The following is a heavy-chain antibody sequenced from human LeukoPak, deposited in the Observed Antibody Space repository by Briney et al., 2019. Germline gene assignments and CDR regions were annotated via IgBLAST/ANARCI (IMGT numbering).Heavy chain of an antibody. CDR3: SRVEETATTAAIIRKYSYYYYTDV. J-gene: IGHJ6*03. D-gene: IGHD4-11*01. Sequence: GGSLRLSCAASEFSVGSNYMTWVRQAPGKGLEWVSLIYSGGSTYYADSVKGIFTISRDNSKNTLYLQSNSLRAEDTAVYYCSRVEETATTAAIIRKYSYYYYTDVWGKGDTVTVSS. CDR2: IYSGGST. V-gene: IGHV3-66*01. CDR1: EFSVGSNY.